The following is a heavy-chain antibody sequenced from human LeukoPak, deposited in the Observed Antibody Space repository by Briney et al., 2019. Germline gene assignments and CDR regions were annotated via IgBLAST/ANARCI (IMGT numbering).Heavy chain of an antibody. CDR3: TRVIAYRGGVGAFDI. D-gene: IGHD2-21*01. CDR2: INWNGGST. Sequence: GGSLRLSCAASGFTFDDYGMSWVRQAPGKGLEWVSGINWNGGSTGYADSVKGRFTISRDNAKNSLYLQMNSLRAEDTAVYYCTRVIAYRGGVGAFDIWGQGTMVTVSS. V-gene: IGHV3-20*04. J-gene: IGHJ3*02. CDR1: GFTFDDYG.